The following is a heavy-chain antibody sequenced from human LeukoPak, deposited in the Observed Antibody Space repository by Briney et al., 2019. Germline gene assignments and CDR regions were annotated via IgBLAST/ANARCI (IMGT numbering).Heavy chain of an antibody. Sequence: PSETLSLTCTVSGGSINSYGYYWSWIRQHPGKGLEWIGYIYYDGGTYYKPSLKSRVTISVDTSKNQFSLRLSSVTAADTAVYYCAREAMFEGVTSLDYWGQGTLVTVSS. CDR2: IYYDGGT. CDR3: AREAMFEGVTSLDY. CDR1: GGSINSYGYY. D-gene: IGHD3-16*01. V-gene: IGHV4-31*03. J-gene: IGHJ4*02.